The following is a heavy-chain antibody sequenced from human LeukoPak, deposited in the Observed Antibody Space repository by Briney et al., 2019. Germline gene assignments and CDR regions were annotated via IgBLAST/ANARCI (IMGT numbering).Heavy chain of an antibody. D-gene: IGHD6-13*01. V-gene: IGHV3-23*01. CDR2: ISSSGGST. J-gene: IGHJ4*02. Sequence: GSLRLSCAASGFTFSSYAMSWVRQAPGKGLEGVAAISSSGGSTYYADSVKGRFTISRDNSKNTLYLQMNSLRAEDTAVYYCAKGFTYSSSWNPRGDYFDYWGQGTLVTVSS. CDR3: AKGFTYSSSWNPRGDYFDY. CDR1: GFTFSSYA.